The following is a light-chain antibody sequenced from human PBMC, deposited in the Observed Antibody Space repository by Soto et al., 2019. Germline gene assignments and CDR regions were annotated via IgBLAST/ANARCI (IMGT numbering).Light chain of an antibody. Sequence: QSALTQPASVSGSPGQSITISCTGTSSDIGDYNYVSWYQQHPGKAPKLMIYDVSNRPSGVSNRFSGSKSGNTASLTISGVQAEDEADEYCSSYTTGSTSVVFGGGTKLTVL. J-gene: IGLJ2*01. V-gene: IGLV2-14*01. CDR1: SSDIGDYNY. CDR3: SSYTTGSTSVV. CDR2: DVS.